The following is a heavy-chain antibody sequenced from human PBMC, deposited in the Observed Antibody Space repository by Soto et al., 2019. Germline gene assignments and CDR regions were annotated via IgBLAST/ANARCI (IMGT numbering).Heavy chain of an antibody. CDR3: ARGSGFQAGVHGY. V-gene: IGHV3-74*01. J-gene: IGHJ4*02. CDR2: INTDGTST. CDR1: GFSFSSYW. D-gene: IGHD6-25*01. Sequence: EVQLVESVGGLVQPGGSLRLSCAASGFSFSSYWMHWVRQAPGRGLMWVSRINTDGTSTSYADSVKGRFTISRDNGKNTLYLQMNSLRAEDTAVYYCARGSGFQAGVHGYWGQGILITVSS.